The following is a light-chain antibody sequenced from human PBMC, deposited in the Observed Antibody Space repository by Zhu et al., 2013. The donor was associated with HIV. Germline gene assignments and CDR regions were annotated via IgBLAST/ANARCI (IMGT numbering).Light chain of an antibody. V-gene: IGKV1-9*01. CDR2: AAS. CDR3: QQYNSFPLT. CDR1: QGIRSY. J-gene: IGKJ4*01. Sequence: DIQLTQSPSFRSASVGDRVSITCRAGQGIRSYLAWYQQKPGKAPKLLIYAASTLQSGVPSRFSGSGFGTEFTLTISSLQPEDFATYYCQQYNSFPLTFGGGTKAEI.